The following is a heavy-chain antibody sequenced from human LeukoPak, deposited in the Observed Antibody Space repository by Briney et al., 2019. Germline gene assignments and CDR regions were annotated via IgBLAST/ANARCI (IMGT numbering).Heavy chain of an antibody. CDR3: ACRDLSSTWSYP. J-gene: IGHJ5*02. CDR1: GYSFTNYW. V-gene: IGHV5-51*01. Sequence: EESLKISCKGVGYSFTNYWIGWVRQMPGKGMEWMGVIYPGDSRVRYNPSFHGQVTISVDKSVSTAYLQWISLKASDTAMYYCACRDLSSTWSYPWGQGTLVTVSS. D-gene: IGHD6-13*01. CDR2: IYPGDSRV.